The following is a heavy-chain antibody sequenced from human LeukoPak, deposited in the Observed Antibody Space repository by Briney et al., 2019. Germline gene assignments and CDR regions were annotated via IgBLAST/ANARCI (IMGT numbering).Heavy chain of an antibody. V-gene: IGHV4-31*03. CDR2: IYYSGST. Sequence: KPSETLSLTCTVSGGSISSGGYYWSWIRQHPGKGLEWIGYIYYSGSTYYNPSLKSRVTISVDTSKNQFSLKLSSVTAADTAVYYCARDRRQLGGSIDYWGQGTLVTVSS. D-gene: IGHD5-18*01. CDR3: ARDRRQLGGSIDY. J-gene: IGHJ4*02. CDR1: GGSISSGGYY.